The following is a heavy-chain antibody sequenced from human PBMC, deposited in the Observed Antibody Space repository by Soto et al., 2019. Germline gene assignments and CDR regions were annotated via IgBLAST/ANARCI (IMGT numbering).Heavy chain of an antibody. CDR2: IYYSGST. CDR3: ARQVWFGELFGNFDY. D-gene: IGHD3-10*01. J-gene: IGHJ4*02. CDR1: GGSISSSSYY. V-gene: IGHV4-39*01. Sequence: PSETLSLTCTVSGGSISSSSYYWGWIRQPPGKGLEWIGSIYYSGSTYYNPSLKGRVTISVDTSKNQFSLKLSSVTAADTAVYYCARQVWFGELFGNFDYWGQGTLVTVSS.